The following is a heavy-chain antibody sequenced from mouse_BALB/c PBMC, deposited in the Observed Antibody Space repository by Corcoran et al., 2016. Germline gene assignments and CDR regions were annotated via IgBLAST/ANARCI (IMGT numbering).Heavy chain of an antibody. CDR2: INPYNDGT. CDR1: GYTFTSYV. J-gene: IGHJ2*01. CDR3: ARGASRVYFDY. Sequence: EVQLQQSGPELVKPGASVKMSCKASGYTFTSYVLHWVKQKPGQGLEWIGYINPYNDGTKYNEKFKGKATLTSDKSSSTAYMELSSRTSEDSAVYYCARGASRVYFDYWGQGTTLTVSS. D-gene: IGHD3-1*01. V-gene: IGHV1S136*01.